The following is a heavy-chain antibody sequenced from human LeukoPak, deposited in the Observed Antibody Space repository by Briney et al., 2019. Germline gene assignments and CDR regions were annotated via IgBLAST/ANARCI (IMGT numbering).Heavy chain of an antibody. CDR2: ISGSGGST. D-gene: IGHD6-19*01. CDR1: GFTFSSYA. J-gene: IGHJ4*02. CDR3: AGARYSSGWYLMGYFDY. V-gene: IGHV3-23*01. Sequence: PGGSLRLSCAASGFTFSSYAMSWVRQAPGKGLEWVSAISGSGGSTYYADSVKGRFTISRDNSKNTLYLQMNSLRAEDTAVYYCAGARYSSGWYLMGYFDYWGQGTLVTASS.